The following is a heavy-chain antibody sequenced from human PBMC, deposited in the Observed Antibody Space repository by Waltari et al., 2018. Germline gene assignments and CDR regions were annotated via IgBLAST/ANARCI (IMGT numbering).Heavy chain of an antibody. CDR3: ARDRGRGLYLDT. J-gene: IGHJ5*02. CDR2: VHGSGRT. Sequence: QLQLQESGPGLVKPSGTLSLSCAVSGDSVSSAYLWNWVRQSPQKGLEWIGQVHGSGRTNYNPSFASRVTVSLDTSKNLFSLKVTSATAADTAVYYCARDRGRGLYLDTWGPGTLVTASP. CDR1: GDSVSSAYL. V-gene: IGHV4-4*02. D-gene: IGHD2-15*01.